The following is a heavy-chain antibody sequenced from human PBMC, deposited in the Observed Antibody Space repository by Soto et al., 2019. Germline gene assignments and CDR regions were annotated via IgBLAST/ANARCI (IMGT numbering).Heavy chain of an antibody. Sequence: GGSLRLSCAASGFTFSSYAMSWVRQAPGKGLEWVSAISGSGGSTYYADSVKGRFTISRDNSKNTLYLQMNSLRAEDTAVYYCASQRSGGRSRPVDPWGQGTLVTVSS. V-gene: IGHV3-23*01. CDR2: ISGSGGST. CDR3: ASQRSGGRSRPVDP. J-gene: IGHJ5*02. CDR1: GFTFSSYA. D-gene: IGHD2-15*01.